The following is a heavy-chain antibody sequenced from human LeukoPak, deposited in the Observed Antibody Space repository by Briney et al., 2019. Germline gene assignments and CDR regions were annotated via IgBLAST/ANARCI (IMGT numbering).Heavy chain of an antibody. CDR3: ATGPLDWQPYYLAY. J-gene: IGHJ4*02. Sequence: GASVKVSCKASGYTLTGYYMHWVRQAPGQGLEWMGWINPNSGGTNYAQKFQGRVTMTRDTSISTAYMELSRLRSDDTAVYYCATGPLDWQPYYLAYWGQGTLVTVSS. V-gene: IGHV1-2*02. CDR2: INPNSGGT. D-gene: IGHD3-9*01. CDR1: GYTLTGYY.